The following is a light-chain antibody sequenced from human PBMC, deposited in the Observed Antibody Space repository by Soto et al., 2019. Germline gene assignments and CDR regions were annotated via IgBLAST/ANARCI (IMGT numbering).Light chain of an antibody. V-gene: IGKV1-9*01. CDR3: QQYYSYPRT. J-gene: IGKJ1*01. CDR2: AAS. CDR1: QGISSY. Sequence: IQLTQSPSSLSASVGVRVTITCRASQGISSYLAWYQQKPGKAPKLLIYAASTLQSGVPSRFSGSGSGTDFTLTISCLQSEDFATYYCQQYYSYPRTFGQGTKVDI.